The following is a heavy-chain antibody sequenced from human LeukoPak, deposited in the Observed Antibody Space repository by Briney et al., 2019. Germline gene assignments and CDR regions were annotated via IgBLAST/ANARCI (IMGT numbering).Heavy chain of an antibody. CDR1: GGSISSYY. D-gene: IGHD3-10*01. CDR2: IYYSGST. V-gene: IGHV4-59*01. CDR3: ARRTRYYASGNEYFFDY. Sequence: PSETLSLTCTVSGGSISSYYWSWIRQPPGKGLEWIGYIYYSGSTNYNPSLKSRVTISVDTSKNQFSLKLSSVTAADTAVYYCARRTRYYASGNEYFFDYWGQGTLVTVSS. J-gene: IGHJ4*02.